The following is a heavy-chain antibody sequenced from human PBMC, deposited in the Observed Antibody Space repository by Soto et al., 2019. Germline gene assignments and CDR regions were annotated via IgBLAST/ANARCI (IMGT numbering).Heavy chain of an antibody. J-gene: IGHJ5*02. V-gene: IGHV3-48*02. Sequence: EVQLVESGGGLVQPGGSLRLSCAASGFTFSSYSMNWVRQAPGKGLEWVSYISSSSSTIYYADSVKGRCTISRDNAKNSLYLQMNSLRDEDTAVYYCAREPRYYYDSSGYLNWFDPWGQGTLVTVSS. CDR1: GFTFSSYS. CDR2: ISSSSSTI. D-gene: IGHD3-22*01. CDR3: AREPRYYYDSSGYLNWFDP.